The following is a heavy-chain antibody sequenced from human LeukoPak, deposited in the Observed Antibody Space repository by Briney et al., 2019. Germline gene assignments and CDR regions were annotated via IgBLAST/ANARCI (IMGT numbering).Heavy chain of an antibody. J-gene: IGHJ4*02. CDR3: ARDLSFWSGYYTSVPYFDY. CDR2: ISSSSSYI. D-gene: IGHD3-3*01. V-gene: IGHV3-21*01. Sequence: GGSLRLSCAASGFTFSSYSMNWVRQAPGKGLEWVSSISSSSSYIYYADSVKGRFTISRDNAKNSLYLQMNSLRAEDTAVYYCARDLSFWSGYYTSVPYFDYWGQGTLVTVSS. CDR1: GFTFSSYS.